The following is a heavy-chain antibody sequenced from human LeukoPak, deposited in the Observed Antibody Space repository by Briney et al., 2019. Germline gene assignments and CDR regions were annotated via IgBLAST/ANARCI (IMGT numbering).Heavy chain of an antibody. CDR3: ARGGRERYSSGWTDAFDI. Sequence: ASVKVSCKASGYTFTSYYMHWVRQAPGQGLEWLGIINPSGGSTSYAQKFQGRVTMTRDTSTSTVYMELSSLSSEDTAVYYCARGGRERYSSGWTDAFDIWGQGTMVTVSS. J-gene: IGHJ3*02. CDR2: INPSGGST. V-gene: IGHV1-46*01. CDR1: GYTFTSYY. D-gene: IGHD6-19*01.